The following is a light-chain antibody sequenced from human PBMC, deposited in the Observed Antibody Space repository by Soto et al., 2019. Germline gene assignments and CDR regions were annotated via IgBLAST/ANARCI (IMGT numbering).Light chain of an antibody. Sequence: DIQMTQSPSTLSASLGARVTITCRASQRINNWLAWYQQKPGKAPKLLIYNASSLESGVPSRFSGSGSGTEFTLTISSLQPDDFATYYCLQYNSYSRTFGQGTKVEIK. J-gene: IGKJ1*01. V-gene: IGKV1-5*03. CDR3: LQYNSYSRT. CDR1: QRINNW. CDR2: NAS.